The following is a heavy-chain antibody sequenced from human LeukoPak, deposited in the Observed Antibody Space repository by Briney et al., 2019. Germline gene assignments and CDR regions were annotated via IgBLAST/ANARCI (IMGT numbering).Heavy chain of an antibody. CDR3: AREKGGSYFGDAFDI. D-gene: IGHD1-26*01. CDR1: GGSISSYY. Sequence: SETPSLTCTVSGGSISSYYWSWIRQPAGKGLEWIGRIYTSGSTNYNPSLKSRVTMSVDTSKNQFSLKLSSVTAADTAVCYCAREKGGSYFGDAFDIWGQGTMVTVSS. V-gene: IGHV4-4*07. J-gene: IGHJ3*02. CDR2: IYTSGST.